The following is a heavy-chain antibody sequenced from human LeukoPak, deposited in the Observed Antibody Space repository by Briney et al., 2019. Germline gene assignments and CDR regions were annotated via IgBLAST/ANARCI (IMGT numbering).Heavy chain of an antibody. J-gene: IGHJ6*02. Sequence: PGGSLRLSCAASGFTFSSYSMNWVRQAPGKGLEWVSSISSSSSYIYYADSVKGRFTISRDNAKNSLYLQMNSLRAEDTAVYYCARDGYSYGYLVPPTRMDVWGQGTTVTASS. D-gene: IGHD5-18*01. CDR2: ISSSSSYI. CDR3: ARDGYSYGYLVPPTRMDV. CDR1: GFTFSSYS. V-gene: IGHV3-21*01.